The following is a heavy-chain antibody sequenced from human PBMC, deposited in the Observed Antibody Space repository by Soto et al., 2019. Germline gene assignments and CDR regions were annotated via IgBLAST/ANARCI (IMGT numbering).Heavy chain of an antibody. D-gene: IGHD3-10*01. CDR2: MNPNSGNT. J-gene: IGHJ6*03. Sequence: QVQLVQSGAEVKKPGASVKVSCKSSGYTFTSYDINWVRQATGQGLEWMGWMNPNSGNTGYPQKFQGRFTRTRNSSICTADMELSSLRYEYTAVYYCAREGGGAGSYYNFGYYYYYMDVWGKGTTFTVSS. CDR1: GYTFTSYD. CDR3: AREGGGAGSYYNFGYYYYYMDV. V-gene: IGHV1-8*01.